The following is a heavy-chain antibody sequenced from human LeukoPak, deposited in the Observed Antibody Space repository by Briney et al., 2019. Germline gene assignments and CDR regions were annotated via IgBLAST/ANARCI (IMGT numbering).Heavy chain of an antibody. CDR3: ATRRNSSGWNYFDY. J-gene: IGHJ4*02. CDR2: INHSGST. D-gene: IGHD6-19*01. V-gene: IGHV4-34*01. Sequence: PSETLSPTCTVSGGSISSYYWSWIRQPPGKGLEWIGEINHSGSTNYNPSLKSRVTISVDTSKNQFSLKLSSVTAADTAVYYCATRRNSSGWNYFDYWGQGTLVTVSS. CDR1: GGSISSYY.